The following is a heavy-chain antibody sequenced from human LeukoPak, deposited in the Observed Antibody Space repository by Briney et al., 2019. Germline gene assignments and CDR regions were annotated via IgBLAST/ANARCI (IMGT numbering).Heavy chain of an antibody. D-gene: IGHD3-22*01. CDR1: GGSISSYY. CDR3: ARVADYYDSPFFDY. J-gene: IGHJ4*02. Sequence: SETLSLTCTVSGGSISSYYWSWIRQPAGKGLEWIGRIYTSGSTNYNPSLKSRVTMSVDTSKNQFSLKLSSVTAADTAVYYCARVADYYDSPFFDYWGQGTLVTVSS. CDR2: IYTSGST. V-gene: IGHV4-4*07.